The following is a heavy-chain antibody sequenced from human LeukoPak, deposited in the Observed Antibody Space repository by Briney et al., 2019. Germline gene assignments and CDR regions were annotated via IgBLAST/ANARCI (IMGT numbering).Heavy chain of an antibody. CDR3: ARWYSSSWHNWFDP. V-gene: IGHV3-53*01. D-gene: IGHD6-13*01. J-gene: IGHJ5*02. CDR1: GFTVSSNY. Sequence: GGSLRLSCAASGFTVSSNYMSWVCQAPGKGLEWVSVIYSGGSTYYADSVKGRFTISRDNSKNTLYLQMNSLRAEDTAVYYCARWYSSSWHNWFDPWGQGTLVTVSS. CDR2: IYSGGST.